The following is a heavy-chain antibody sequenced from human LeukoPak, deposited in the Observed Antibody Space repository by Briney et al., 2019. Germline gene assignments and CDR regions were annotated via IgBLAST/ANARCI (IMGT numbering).Heavy chain of an antibody. J-gene: IGHJ4*02. CDR2: ISYDGSNK. D-gene: IGHD2-15*01. Sequence: GGSLRLSCAASGFTFSSYAMHWVRQAPGKGLEWVAVISYDGSNKYYADSVKGRFTISRDNSKNTLYLQMNSLRAEDTAVYYCARGYCSGGSCYSVTDYWGQGTLVTVSS. CDR1: GFTFSSYA. CDR3: ARGYCSGGSCYSVTDY. V-gene: IGHV3-30-3*01.